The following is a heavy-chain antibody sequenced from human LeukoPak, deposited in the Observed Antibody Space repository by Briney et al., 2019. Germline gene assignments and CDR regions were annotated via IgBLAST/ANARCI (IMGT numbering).Heavy chain of an antibody. V-gene: IGHV4-39*07. CDR1: GGSISSSSYY. CDR2: IYYSGST. J-gene: IGHJ4*02. CDR3: ARGGLHYYYDSSGYYSSSLGFDY. Sequence: SETLSLTCTVSGGSISSSSYYWGWIRQPPGKGLEWIGSIYYSGSTYYNPSLKSRVTISVDTSKNQFSLKLSSVTAADTAVYYCARGGLHYYYDSSGYYSSSLGFDYWGQGTLVTVSS. D-gene: IGHD3-22*01.